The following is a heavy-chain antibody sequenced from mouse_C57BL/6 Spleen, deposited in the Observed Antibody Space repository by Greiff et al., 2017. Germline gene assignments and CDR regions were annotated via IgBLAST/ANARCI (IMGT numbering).Heavy chain of an antibody. Sequence: VKLQQPGAELVKPGASVKMSCKASGYTFTSYWITWVKQRPGQGLEWIGDIYPGSGSTNYNEKFKSKATLTVDTSSSTAYMQLSSLTSEDSAVYYCARSEVAYYYAMDYWGQGTSVTVSS. CDR2: IYPGSGST. CDR1: GYTFTSYW. V-gene: IGHV1-55*01. J-gene: IGHJ4*01. CDR3: ARSEVAYYYAMDY. D-gene: IGHD1-1*01.